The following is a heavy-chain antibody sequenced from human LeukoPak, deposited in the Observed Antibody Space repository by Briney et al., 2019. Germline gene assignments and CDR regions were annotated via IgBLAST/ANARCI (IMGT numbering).Heavy chain of an antibody. D-gene: IGHD2-2*01. Sequence: PGGSLRLSCAASGFTFSSYAMSWVRQAPGKGLEWVSAISGSGGSTYYADSVKGRFTISRDNSKNTLYLQMNGLRAEDTAVYYCAKAGIVVVPAGILDYWGQGTLVTVSS. CDR3: AKAGIVVVPAGILDY. CDR2: ISGSGGST. CDR1: GFTFSSYA. V-gene: IGHV3-23*01. J-gene: IGHJ4*02.